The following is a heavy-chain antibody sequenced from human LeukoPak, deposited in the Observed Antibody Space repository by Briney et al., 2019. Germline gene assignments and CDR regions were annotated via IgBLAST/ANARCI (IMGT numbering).Heavy chain of an antibody. D-gene: IGHD3-3*01. V-gene: IGHV1-2*02. CDR1: GYTFTGYY. J-gene: IGHJ4*02. Sequence: ASVKVSCKASGYTFTGYYMHRVQQAPGQGLEWMGWINPNSGGTNYAQKFQGRVTMPRHTSISTAYMELSRLRSDDTAVYYCARDPTGRLRFLEWVYLDYWGQGTLVTVSS. CDR3: ARDPTGRLRFLEWVYLDY. CDR2: INPNSGGT.